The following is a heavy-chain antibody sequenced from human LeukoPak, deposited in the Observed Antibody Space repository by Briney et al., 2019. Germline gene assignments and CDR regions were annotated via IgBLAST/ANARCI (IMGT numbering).Heavy chain of an antibody. CDR2: IYSGGST. J-gene: IGHJ4*02. Sequence: GGSLRLSCAASGFTVSTNYLSWVRQAPEKGLEWVSVIYSGGSTYYADSVKGRFTISRDNYKNSQYLQMNSLRAEDTAVYYCARVDTVTLAFNYWGQGSLVTVSS. D-gene: IGHD5-18*01. CDR3: ARVDTVTLAFNY. CDR1: GFTVSTNY. V-gene: IGHV3-53*01.